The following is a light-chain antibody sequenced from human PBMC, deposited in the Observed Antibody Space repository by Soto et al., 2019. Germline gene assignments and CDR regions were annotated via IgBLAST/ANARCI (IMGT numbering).Light chain of an antibody. J-gene: IGKJ5*01. CDR2: GAS. CDR3: QQYTSSPPLIT. V-gene: IGKV3-20*01. CDR1: QSVSSSY. Sequence: EIVLTQSPGILSLSPGERASLSCRASQSVSSSYLAWYQQKPGQAPRLLIYGASTRATGIPDRFSGGGSGTDFTLTISRLEPEDFAVYYCQQYTSSPPLITFGQGTRLEIK.